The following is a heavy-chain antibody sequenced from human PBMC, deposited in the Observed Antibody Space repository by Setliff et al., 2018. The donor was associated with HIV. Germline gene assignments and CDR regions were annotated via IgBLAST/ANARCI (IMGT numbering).Heavy chain of an antibody. CDR1: GYTFTSYG. CDR3: AREFGAGIRQIVAGEFYYMDV. D-gene: IGHD5-12*01. Sequence: ASVKVSCKASGYTFTSYGLNWVRQAPGQGLEWMGRINPNNGDTNYAQKFQGRVTMTRDTSISTAYMELSRLRSDDTAVYYCAREFGAGIRQIVAGEFYYMDVWGKGTTVTVSS. V-gene: IGHV1-2*06. CDR2: INPNNGDT. J-gene: IGHJ6*03.